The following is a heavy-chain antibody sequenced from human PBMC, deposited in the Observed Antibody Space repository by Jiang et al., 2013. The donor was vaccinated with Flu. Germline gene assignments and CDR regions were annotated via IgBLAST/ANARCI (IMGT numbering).Heavy chain of an antibody. CDR2: DGGTN. CDR3: TTDWNYYDSSGRVWNFDY. V-gene: IGHV3-15*01. J-gene: IGHJ4*02. D-gene: IGHD3-22*01. Sequence: DGGTNRLRCTRRKDRFTISRDDSKNTLYLQMNSLKTEDTAVYYCTTDWNYYDSSGRVWNFDYWGQGTLVTVSS.